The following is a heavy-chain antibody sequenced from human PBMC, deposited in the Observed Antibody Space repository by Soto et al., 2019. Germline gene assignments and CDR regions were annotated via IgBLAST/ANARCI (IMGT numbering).Heavy chain of an antibody. Sequence: QVQLVQSGAEVKKPGSSVKVSCKASGGTFSSYTISWVRQAPGQGLEWMGRIIPILGIANYAQKFQGRVPITAYKSTSTAYMELSSLRSEDTAVYYCARDHFCSSTSCYITDWGQGTLVTVSS. V-gene: IGHV1-69*08. CDR1: GGTFSSYT. CDR3: ARDHFCSSTSCYITD. J-gene: IGHJ4*02. CDR2: IIPILGIA. D-gene: IGHD2-2*02.